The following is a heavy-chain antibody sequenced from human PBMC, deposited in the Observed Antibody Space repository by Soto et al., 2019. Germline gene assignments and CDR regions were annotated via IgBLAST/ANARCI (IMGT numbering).Heavy chain of an antibody. Sequence: LGESLKISCKGSGYSFTSYWIGWVRQMPGKGLEWMGIIYPGDSDTRYSPSFQGQVTISADKSISTAYLQWSSLKASDTAMYYCARCDYGGNPSNYYYYGMDVWGQGTTVTVSS. CDR2: IYPGDSDT. V-gene: IGHV5-51*01. J-gene: IGHJ6*02. CDR3: ARCDYGGNPSNYYYYGMDV. CDR1: GYSFTSYW. D-gene: IGHD4-17*01.